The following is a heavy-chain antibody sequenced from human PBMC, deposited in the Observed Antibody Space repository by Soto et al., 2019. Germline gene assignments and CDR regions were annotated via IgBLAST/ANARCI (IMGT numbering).Heavy chain of an antibody. Sequence: QITLKESGPTLVKPTQTLTLTCTFSGFSLSTSGVGVGWIRQPPGKALEWLALIYWDDDKRYSPSLKSRLTITTEPSKNPLLLTMPNMHPVHTATYYCALAYDSRGYFDKWLDPRGHGPLLTVS. CDR1: GFSLSTSGVG. D-gene: IGHD3-22*01. J-gene: IGHJ5*02. CDR3: ALAYDSRGYFDKWLDP. V-gene: IGHV2-5*02. CDR2: IYWDDDK.